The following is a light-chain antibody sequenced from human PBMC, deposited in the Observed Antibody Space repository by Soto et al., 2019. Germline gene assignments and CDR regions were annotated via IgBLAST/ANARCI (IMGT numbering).Light chain of an antibody. J-gene: IGKJ4*01. Sequence: EIVLTQSPGTLSLSPGERATLSCRASQSVSSSYLAWYQQKPGQAPRLLIYGASSRATGIPDRFSGSGSGTDFTLTTSRLEPEDFAFYYCQQYGSSPLTFGGGTKVDI. CDR2: GAS. V-gene: IGKV3-20*01. CDR3: QQYGSSPLT. CDR1: QSVSSSY.